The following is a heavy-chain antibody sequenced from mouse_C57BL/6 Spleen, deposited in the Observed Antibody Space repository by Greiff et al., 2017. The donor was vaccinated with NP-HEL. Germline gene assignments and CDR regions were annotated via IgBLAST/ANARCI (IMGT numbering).Heavy chain of an antibody. D-gene: IGHD2-4*01. J-gene: IGHJ3*01. V-gene: IGHV1-76*01. CDR2: IYPGSGNT. CDR3: ARNYDYDWFAY. CDR1: GFTFTDYY. Sequence: VQLQQSGAELVRPGASVKLSCKASGFTFTDYYINWVQQTPGQGLEWIARIYPGSGNTYYNEKFKGKATLTAEKSSSTAYMQLSSLTSEDSAVYFCARNYDYDWFAYWGQGTLVTVSA.